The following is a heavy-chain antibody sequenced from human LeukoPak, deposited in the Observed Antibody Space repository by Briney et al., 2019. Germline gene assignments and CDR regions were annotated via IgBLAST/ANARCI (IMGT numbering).Heavy chain of an antibody. CDR3: SRHVIPAANDENESDY. V-gene: IGHV4-61*02. CDR1: GGSISSGCYY. CDR2: IYRTGST. D-gene: IGHD2-2*01. J-gene: IGHJ4*02. Sequence: PSQPLSLTCTVSGGSISSGCYYWRWIRQPAGKGLEWIGRIYRTGSTDYNPSLNSRVTMSVHTSKNQSSLKLNSVTAADTAVYYFSRHVIPAANDENESDYGGQGTLVTVSS.